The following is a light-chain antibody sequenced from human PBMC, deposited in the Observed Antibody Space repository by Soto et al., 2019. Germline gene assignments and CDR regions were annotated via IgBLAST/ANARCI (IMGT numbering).Light chain of an antibody. V-gene: IGKV1-5*03. Sequence: DIQMTQSPSTLSASVGDRVTITCRASQSISDSLAWYQQKPGKAPKLLIYEASSLKSGVPSRFSGSRSGTEYTLTISSLQPDDFATYCCQQYNGYCTFGQGTKVEIK. CDR2: EAS. CDR1: QSISDS. CDR3: QQYNGYCT. J-gene: IGKJ1*01.